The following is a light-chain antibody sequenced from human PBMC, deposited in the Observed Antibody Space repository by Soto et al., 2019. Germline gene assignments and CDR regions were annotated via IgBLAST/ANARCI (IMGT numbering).Light chain of an antibody. CDR1: QSISSLS. Sequence: ESVLTQSPGTLSLSPGERVTLSCRASQSISSLSLAWYQQKPGPAPRLLIYGASSRANGIPDRFSGSGSGTDFTLTISRLEPEDFAEYYCQKFGSTSITFGQGTRLESK. CDR2: GAS. V-gene: IGKV3-20*01. J-gene: IGKJ5*01. CDR3: QKFGSTSIT.